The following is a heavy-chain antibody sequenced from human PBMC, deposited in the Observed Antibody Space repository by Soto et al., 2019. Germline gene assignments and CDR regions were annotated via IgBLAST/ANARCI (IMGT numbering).Heavy chain of an antibody. D-gene: IGHD3-3*01. CDR3: SRLYDFWSGYSDFDY. CDR2: IYYSGST. V-gene: IGHV4-39*01. J-gene: IGHJ4*02. Sequence: PLETLSLTRRVSGGSISSSSSYWGRIRQPPGKGLEWIGSIYYSGSTYYNPSLKSRVTISVATSKNQFSLKLSSVTAADTALYYCSRLYDFWSGYSDFDYWGQGTLVTVSS. CDR1: GGSISSSSSY.